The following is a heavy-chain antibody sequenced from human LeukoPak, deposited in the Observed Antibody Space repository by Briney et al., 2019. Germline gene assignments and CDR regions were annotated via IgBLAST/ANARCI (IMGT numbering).Heavy chain of an antibody. J-gene: IGHJ4*02. D-gene: IGHD6-13*01. Sequence: ASVKVSCKASGYTFTSYYMHWVRQAPGQGLEWMGIINPSGGSTSYAQKFQGRVTITRNTSISTAYMELSSLRSEDTAVYYCARVIAAAGYYFDYWGQGTLVTVSS. CDR3: ARVIAAAGYYFDY. CDR2: INPSGGST. CDR1: GYTFTSYY. V-gene: IGHV1-46*01.